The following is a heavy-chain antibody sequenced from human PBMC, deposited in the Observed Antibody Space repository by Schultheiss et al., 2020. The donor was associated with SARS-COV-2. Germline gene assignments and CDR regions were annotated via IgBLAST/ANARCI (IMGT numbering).Heavy chain of an antibody. Sequence: GESLKISCKASGYTFTDYSFSWVRQAPGQGLEWMGWISAYNGHTNYAQNFQGRVTMTTDKSTSTANMELRSLRSDDTAMYYCARGKKKAAAGTAHYYYYYDMDVWGQGTTVTVSS. V-gene: IGHV1-18*01. D-gene: IGHD6-13*01. J-gene: IGHJ6*02. CDR3: ARGKKKAAAGTAHYYYYYDMDV. CDR1: GYTFTDYS. CDR2: ISAYNGHT.